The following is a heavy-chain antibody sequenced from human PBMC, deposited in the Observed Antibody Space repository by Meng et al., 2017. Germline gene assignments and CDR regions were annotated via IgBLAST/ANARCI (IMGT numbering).Heavy chain of an antibody. CDR3: ARDDYSNYLPFDY. Sequence: QGRLVRSGAGVKKPGSSVKVSCKSSGGTFNSYAISWVRQAPGQGLEWMGGIIPIFGTANYAQKFQGRVTITADESTSTAYMELSSLRSEDTAVYYCARDDYSNYLPFDYWGQGTLVTVSS. CDR2: IIPIFGTA. J-gene: IGHJ4*02. D-gene: IGHD4-11*01. V-gene: IGHV1-69*01. CDR1: GGTFNSYA.